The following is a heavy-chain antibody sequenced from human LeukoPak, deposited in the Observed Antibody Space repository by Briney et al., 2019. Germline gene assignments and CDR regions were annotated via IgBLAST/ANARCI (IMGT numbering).Heavy chain of an antibody. CDR3: ARDRQFSLDS. Sequence: GSLRLSCAASGFTFSIYWMHWVRQAPGKGLVWVSHINSDGSTTSYADSVKGRFTISRDNAKNTLYLQMSSLRAEDTAVYFCARDRQFSLDSRGQGTLVTVSS. J-gene: IGHJ4*02. CDR1: GFTFSIYW. D-gene: IGHD6-19*01. CDR2: INSDGSTT. V-gene: IGHV3-74*01.